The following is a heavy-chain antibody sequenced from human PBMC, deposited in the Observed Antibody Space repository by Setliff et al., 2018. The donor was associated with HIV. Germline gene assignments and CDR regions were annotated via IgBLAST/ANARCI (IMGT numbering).Heavy chain of an antibody. D-gene: IGHD3-3*01. J-gene: IGHJ4*02. CDR3: ARDPFLAQGFWSGYYSDY. Sequence: LRLSCAASGFTFSSYWMTWVRQAPGKGLDWVANINEDGSYEYYADSVKGRFTISRDNSKNTLYLQMNSLRAEDTAVYYCARDPFLAQGFWSGYYSDYWGQGTLVTVSS. CDR1: GFTFSSYW. V-gene: IGHV3-7*01. CDR2: INEDGSYE.